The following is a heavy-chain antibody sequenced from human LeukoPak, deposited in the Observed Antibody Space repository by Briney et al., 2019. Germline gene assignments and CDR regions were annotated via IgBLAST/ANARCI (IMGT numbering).Heavy chain of an antibody. CDR2: IYYSGST. CDR1: GGSISSSGYY. J-gene: IGHJ6*02. V-gene: IGHV4-31*03. CDR3: ARHSTTVTVLSLNYYYGMDV. Sequence: TSQTLSFTCTVSGGSISSSGYYWSWIRQHPGKGLEWIGYIYYSGSTYYNPSLKSRVTISVDTSKNQFSLKLSSVTAADTAVYYCARHSTTVTVLSLNYYYGMDVWGQGTTVTVSS. D-gene: IGHD4-17*01.